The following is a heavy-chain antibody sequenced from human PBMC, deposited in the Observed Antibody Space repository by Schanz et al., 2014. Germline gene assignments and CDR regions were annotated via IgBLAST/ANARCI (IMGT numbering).Heavy chain of an antibody. CDR3: AREMFDIVATMDDDAFDI. J-gene: IGHJ3*02. D-gene: IGHD5-12*01. V-gene: IGHV1-2*06. CDR1: GYTFTDYY. CDR2: INPNSGGT. Sequence: QVQLVQSGAEVKKLGASVKVSCKASGYTFTDYYMHWVRQAPGQGLEWMGRINPNSGGTNYAQKLQGRDTRTRDTSISTAYMEMSRLISDDTAVYYGAREMFDIVATMDDDAFDIWGQGTMVTVSS.